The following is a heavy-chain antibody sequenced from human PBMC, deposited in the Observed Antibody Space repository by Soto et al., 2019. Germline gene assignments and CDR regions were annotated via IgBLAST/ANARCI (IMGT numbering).Heavy chain of an antibody. J-gene: IGHJ5*02. V-gene: IGHV4-31*03. CDR2: IYYSGST. CDR1: GGSISSGGYY. CDR3: ARGIRQQLTNWFDP. Sequence: QVQLQESDPGLVKPSQTLSLTCTVSGGSISSGGYYWSWIRQHPGKGLEWIGYIYYSGSTYYNPSLKSRVTISVDTSKNQFSLKLSSVTAADTAVYYCARGIRQQLTNWFDPWGQGTLVTVSS. D-gene: IGHD6-13*01.